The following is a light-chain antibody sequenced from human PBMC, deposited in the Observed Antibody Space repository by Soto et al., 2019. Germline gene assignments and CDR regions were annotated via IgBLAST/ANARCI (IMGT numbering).Light chain of an antibody. V-gene: IGKV3-20*01. CDR3: QQYNGTPTT. CDR2: GAS. CDR1: ESVSSN. Sequence: EFVMTQSPATLSVPPGEGATLSCRAGESVSSNLAWYQQKPVQAPRLLIYGASSRATGIPDRFSGSGSGTDFTLTITRLEPEDSAVYFCQQYNGTPTTFGQGTRLEI. J-gene: IGKJ5*01.